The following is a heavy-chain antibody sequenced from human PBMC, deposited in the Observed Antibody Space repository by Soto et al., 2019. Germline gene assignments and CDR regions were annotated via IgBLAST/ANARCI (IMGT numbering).Heavy chain of an antibody. D-gene: IGHD4-4*01. CDR1: GFTFSSYG. J-gene: IGHJ6*02. Sequence: GGSLRLSCAASGFTFSSYGMHWVRQAPGKGLEWVAVISYDGSNKYYADSVKGRFTISRDNSKNTLYLQMNSLRAEDTAVYYCAKCNYDGPYYYYGMDVWGQGTTVTVSS. CDR3: AKCNYDGPYYYYGMDV. CDR2: ISYDGSNK. V-gene: IGHV3-30*18.